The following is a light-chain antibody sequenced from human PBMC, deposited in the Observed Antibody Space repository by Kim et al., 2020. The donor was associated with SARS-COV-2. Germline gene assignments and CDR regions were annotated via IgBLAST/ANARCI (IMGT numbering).Light chain of an antibody. V-gene: IGLV2-14*04. CDR3: SSYTSSTTWV. CDR2: DVN. J-gene: IGLJ3*02. CDR1: RSDVGSYNY. Sequence: GPSLTLSCTGTRSDVGSYNYVSWYQQHPGKAPKLMIQDVNERPSGVSNRFSGSKSGNTASLTISGLQAEDEADYYCSSYTSSTTWVFGGGTQLTVL.